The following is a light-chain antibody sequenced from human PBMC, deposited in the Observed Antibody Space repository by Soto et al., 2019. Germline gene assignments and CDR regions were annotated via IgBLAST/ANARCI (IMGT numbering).Light chain of an antibody. CDR3: SSQAASSVA. Sequence: QSALTQPPSASGSPGKSVTIPCTGPSSDVGSYNYVSWYQQHPGKAPTLVLYEVSKRPSGVPDRFSGSNAGNTASLSVSGLQGEEEADYYCSSQAASSVAFATGTKLTVL. CDR1: SSDVGSYNY. J-gene: IGLJ1*01. V-gene: IGLV2-8*01. CDR2: EVS.